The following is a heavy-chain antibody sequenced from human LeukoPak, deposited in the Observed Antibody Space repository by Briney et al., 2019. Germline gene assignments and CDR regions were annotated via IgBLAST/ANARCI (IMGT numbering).Heavy chain of an antibody. V-gene: IGHV1-2*06. D-gene: IGHD5-24*01. J-gene: IGHJ3*02. CDR3: ARGAGDGYSRDDAFDI. Sequence: ASVKVSCKASGYTFTGYYMHWVRQAPGQGLEWMGRINPNSGGTNYAQKFQGRVTMTRDTSISTDYMELSRLRSDDTAVYYCARGAGDGYSRDDAFDIWGQGTMVTVSS. CDR2: INPNSGGT. CDR1: GYTFTGYY.